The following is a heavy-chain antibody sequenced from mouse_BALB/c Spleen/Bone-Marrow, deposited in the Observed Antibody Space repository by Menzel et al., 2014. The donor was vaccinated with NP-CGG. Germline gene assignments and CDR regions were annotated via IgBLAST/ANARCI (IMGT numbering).Heavy chain of an antibody. D-gene: IGHD2-14*01. V-gene: IGHV14-3*02. CDR1: GFNIKDTY. J-gene: IGHJ1*01. CDR3: ASYRYAWYFDV. Sequence: EVMLVESGAELVKPGASVKLSCTASGFNIKDTYLHWVKQRPELGLEWIGRIDPANGNTKYDPKFQGKATITADTSSNTAYLQLSSLTSEDTAVYYCASYRYAWYFDVWGAGTTVTVSS. CDR2: IDPANGNT.